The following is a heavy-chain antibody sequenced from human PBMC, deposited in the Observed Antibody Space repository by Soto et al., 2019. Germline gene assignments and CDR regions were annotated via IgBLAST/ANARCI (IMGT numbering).Heavy chain of an antibody. V-gene: IGHV3-30-3*01. D-gene: IGHD1-26*01. CDR1: GFTFSSYA. J-gene: IGHJ6*02. CDR2: ISYDGSNK. CDR3: ARGGWDLPPYYYYYGMDV. Sequence: GGSLRLSCAASGFTFSSYAMHWVRQAPGKGLEWVAVISYDGSNKYYADSVKGRFTISRDNSKNTLYLQMNSLRAEDTAVYYCARGGWDLPPYYYYYGMDVWGQGTTVTVSS.